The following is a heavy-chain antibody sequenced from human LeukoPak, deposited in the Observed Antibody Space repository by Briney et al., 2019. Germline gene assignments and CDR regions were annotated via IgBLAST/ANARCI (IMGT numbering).Heavy chain of an antibody. V-gene: IGHV4-34*01. CDR1: GGSFSGYY. CDR2: INQSGST. J-gene: IGHJ6*02. Sequence: PSETLSLTCAVYGGSFSGYYWSWLRQPPGKGLEWIGEINQSGSTNYNPSLKSRVTISVDTSKNQFSLKLSSVTAADTAVYYCARARPSYYYYYGMDVWGQGTTVTVSS. CDR3: ARARPSYYYYYGMDV.